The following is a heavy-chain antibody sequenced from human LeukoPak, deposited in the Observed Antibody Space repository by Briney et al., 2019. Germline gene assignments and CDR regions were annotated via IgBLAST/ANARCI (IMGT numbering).Heavy chain of an antibody. J-gene: IGHJ6*02. CDR3: AKDKAYYDFWSGYFYGMDV. CDR2: ISGSGGST. V-gene: IGHV3-23*01. CDR1: GFTFSSYV. D-gene: IGHD3-3*01. Sequence: GGTLRLSCAASGFTFSSYVMSWVRQAPGKGREWVSAISGSGGSTYYADSVKGRFTNSRHNSKNTLYLQLNSLRAEDTAVYYCAKDKAYYDFWSGYFYGMDVWGQGTTVIVSS.